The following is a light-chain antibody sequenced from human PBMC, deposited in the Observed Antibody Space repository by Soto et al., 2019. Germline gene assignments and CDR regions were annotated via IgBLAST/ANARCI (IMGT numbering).Light chain of an antibody. CDR3: CSYAGRYTYI. J-gene: IGLJ1*01. CDR1: SSDVGGYNY. V-gene: IGLV2-11*01. CDR2: DVS. Sequence: QSVLTQPRSVSGSPGQSVTISCAVTSSDVGGYNYVSWYQQHPGKAPKLMIYDVSKRPSGVPDRFSGSKSGNTASLTISGLQAEDEADYYCCSYAGRYTYIFGTGTKVTLL.